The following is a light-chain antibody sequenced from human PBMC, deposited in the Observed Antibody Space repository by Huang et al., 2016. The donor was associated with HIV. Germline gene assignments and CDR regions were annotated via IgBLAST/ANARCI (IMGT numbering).Light chain of an antibody. CDR3: MQGTHWSYT. J-gene: IGKJ2*01. Sequence: DVVMTQSPLSLPVTLGQPASLSCRSSQSLVHSDGNTYLHWFQQRPGQSPRRLIYNVSNRDSGVPDRVTGSGSGTDFTLKISRVEAEDVGVYYCMQGTHWSYTFGQGTKLEIK. CDR2: NVS. V-gene: IGKV2-30*02. CDR1: QSLVHSDGNTY.